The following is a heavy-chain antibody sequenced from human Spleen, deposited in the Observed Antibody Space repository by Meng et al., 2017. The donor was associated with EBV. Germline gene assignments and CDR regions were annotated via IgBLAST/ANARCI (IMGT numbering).Heavy chain of an antibody. J-gene: IGHJ4*02. CDR3: TRGGSGRFFY. D-gene: IGHD1-1*01. V-gene: IGHV7-4-1*01. CDR2: INVNTRKP. CDR1: GYTFTDYG. Sequence: QLQLVQSGAEVRKPGASVKGSCKASGYTFTDYGINWTRQAPGQGLEWMGWINVNTRKPTYAQGFTERFVFSVDTSVSTAYLQILNLKTEDTAVFYCTRGGSGRFFYWGQGSLVTVSS.